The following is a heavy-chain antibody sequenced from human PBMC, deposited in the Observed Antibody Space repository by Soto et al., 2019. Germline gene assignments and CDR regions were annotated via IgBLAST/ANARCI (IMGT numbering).Heavy chain of an antibody. CDR2: MNPNSNNT. V-gene: IGHV1-8*01. Sequence: GASVKVSCTASGYTFTSYDVNWVRQATGQGLEWMGRMNPNSNNTAYAQKFQGRVTMTWDTSISTAYMELSSLRSEDTAVYYCSLGGVIVLDAFDIWGQGTMVTVSS. D-gene: IGHD3-16*02. J-gene: IGHJ3*02. CDR3: SLGGVIVLDAFDI. CDR1: GYTFTSYD.